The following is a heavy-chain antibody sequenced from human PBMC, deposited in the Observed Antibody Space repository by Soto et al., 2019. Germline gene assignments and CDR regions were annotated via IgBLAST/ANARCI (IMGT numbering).Heavy chain of an antibody. CDR2: ISGSGGST. D-gene: IGHD5-18*01. Sequence: EVQLLESGGGLVQPGGSLRLSCAASGFTFSSYAMSWVCQAPGKGLEWVSAISGSGGSTYYADSVKGRFTISRDNSKNTLYLQMNSLRAEDTAVYYCAKGGDTAMAQYYYYYYGMDVWGQGTTVTVSS. V-gene: IGHV3-23*01. CDR3: AKGGDTAMAQYYYYYYGMDV. J-gene: IGHJ6*02. CDR1: GFTFSSYA.